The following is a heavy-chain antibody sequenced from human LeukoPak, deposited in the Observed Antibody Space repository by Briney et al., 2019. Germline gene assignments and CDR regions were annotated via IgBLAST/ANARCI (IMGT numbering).Heavy chain of an antibody. D-gene: IGHD3-16*01. Sequence: GGSLRLSCAASGFTVRSNYMSWVRQAPGKGLEWVSVIYSGGSTYYADSVKGRFTISRDNSKNTLYLQMNSLRAEDTAVYYCATPGGYYYYYMDVWGKGTTVTVSS. CDR2: IYSGGST. J-gene: IGHJ6*03. V-gene: IGHV3-66*02. CDR1: GFTVRSNY. CDR3: ATPGGYYYYYMDV.